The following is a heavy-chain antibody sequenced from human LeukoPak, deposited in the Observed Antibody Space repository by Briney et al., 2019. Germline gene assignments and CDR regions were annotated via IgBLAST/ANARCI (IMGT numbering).Heavy chain of an antibody. CDR2: ISYDGSNK. D-gene: IGHD2-2*01. Sequence: PGGSLRLSCAASGFTFSSYGMHWVRQAPGKGLEWVAVISYDGSNKYYADSVKGRFTISRDNSKNTLYLQMNSLRAEDTAVYYCARYCTSTSCDLNSHYGMDVWGQGTTVTVSS. CDR3: ARYCTSTSCDLNSHYGMDV. CDR1: GFTFSSYG. V-gene: IGHV3-30*03. J-gene: IGHJ6*02.